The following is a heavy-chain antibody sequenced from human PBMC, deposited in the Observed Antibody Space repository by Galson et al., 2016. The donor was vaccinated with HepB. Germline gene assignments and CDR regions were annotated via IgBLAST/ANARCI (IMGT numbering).Heavy chain of an antibody. V-gene: IGHV4-59*01. CDR2: IYHGGGSGGT. Sequence: SETLSLTCTVSGGSISSYYWNWIRQPPGKGLEWIGYIYHGGGSGGTSYNPSLKSRVTISVDTSKNQLSLKLTFVTAADTAVYFCARDANWGAFGYGMDVWGQGATVTVSS. J-gene: IGHJ6*02. CDR3: ARDANWGAFGYGMDV. D-gene: IGHD7-27*01. CDR1: GGSISSYY.